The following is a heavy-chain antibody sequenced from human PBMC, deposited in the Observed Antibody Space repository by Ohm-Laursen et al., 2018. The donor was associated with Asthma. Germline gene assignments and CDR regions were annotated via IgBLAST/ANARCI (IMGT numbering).Heavy chain of an antibody. J-gene: IGHJ6*02. CDR3: ATWTGNYPLDV. V-gene: IGHV3-23*01. D-gene: IGHD3/OR15-3a*01. CDR2: ISGGGVGT. Sequence: SLRLSCSASGFTFSSYAMSWVRQAPGKGLEWVSAISGGGVGTYYADSVKGRFTISRDNSKNTLYLLLNSLRADDTAVYYCATWTGNYPLDVWGQGTKVTVSS. CDR1: GFTFSSYA.